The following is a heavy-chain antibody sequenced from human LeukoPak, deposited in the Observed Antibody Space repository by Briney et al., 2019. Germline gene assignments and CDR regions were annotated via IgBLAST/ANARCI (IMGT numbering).Heavy chain of an antibody. V-gene: IGHV3-30-3*01. D-gene: IGHD6-13*01. Sequence: GGSLRLSCAASGFTFSSYAMHWVRQAPGKGLEWVAVISYDGSNKYYADSVKGRFTISRDNSKNTLYLQMNSLRAEDTAVYYCARELPSSSWSFGYYYYGMDVWGQGTTVTVSS. CDR2: ISYDGSNK. CDR3: ARELPSSSWSFGYYYYGMDV. J-gene: IGHJ6*02. CDR1: GFTFSSYA.